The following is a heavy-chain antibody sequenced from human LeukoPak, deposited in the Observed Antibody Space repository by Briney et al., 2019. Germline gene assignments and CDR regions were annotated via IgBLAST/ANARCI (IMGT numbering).Heavy chain of an antibody. CDR2: ISAYNGNT. V-gene: IGHV1-18*01. Sequence: ASVKVSCKASGYTFTSYGISWVRQAPGQGLEWMGWISAYNGNTNYAQKPQGRVTMTTDTSTSTAYMELRSLRSDDTAVYYCARVYSSGWYDYYYYYYMDVWGKGTTVTISS. D-gene: IGHD6-19*01. J-gene: IGHJ6*03. CDR1: GYTFTSYG. CDR3: ARVYSSGWYDYYYYYYMDV.